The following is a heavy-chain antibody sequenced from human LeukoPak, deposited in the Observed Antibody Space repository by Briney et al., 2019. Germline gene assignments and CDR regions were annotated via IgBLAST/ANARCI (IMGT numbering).Heavy chain of an antibody. Sequence: SETLSLTCDVYGGSFSGYYWSWIRQPPGKGLEWIGEINHSGSTNYNPSLKSRVTISVDTSKNQFSLKLSSVTAADTAVYYCARALLYCGGDCYAFDYWGQGTLVTVSS. D-gene: IGHD2-21*02. CDR1: GGSFSGYY. CDR3: ARALLYCGGDCYAFDY. CDR2: INHSGST. J-gene: IGHJ4*02. V-gene: IGHV4-34*01.